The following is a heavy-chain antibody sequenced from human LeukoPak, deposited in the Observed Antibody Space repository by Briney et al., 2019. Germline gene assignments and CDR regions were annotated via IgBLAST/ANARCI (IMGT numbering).Heavy chain of an antibody. Sequence: RASVKVSCKASGYTFTSYGISWVRQAPGQGLEWMGWISAYNGNTNYAQKLQGRVTMTTDTSTSTAYMELRSLRSDDTAVYYCAREPPYGSGSYYSPNYWGQGTLVTASS. CDR3: AREPPYGSGSYYSPNY. CDR2: ISAYNGNT. J-gene: IGHJ4*02. CDR1: GYTFTSYG. V-gene: IGHV1-18*01. D-gene: IGHD3-10*01.